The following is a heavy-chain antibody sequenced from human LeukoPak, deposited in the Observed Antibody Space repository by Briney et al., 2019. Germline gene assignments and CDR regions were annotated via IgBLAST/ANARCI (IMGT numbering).Heavy chain of an antibody. CDR2: ISPRGGT. D-gene: IGHD5-12*01. CDR3: ARVRGYSGYGRAP. Sequence: PSQTLSLTCTVSGGSINGGNYYWTWLRQPAGKGLEWIGRISPRGGTNHNPSLTSRVTISVDTSKNQFSLKLNFVTAADTAVYYCARVRGYSGYGRAPWGQGTLVTVSS. V-gene: IGHV4-61*02. CDR1: GGSINGGNYY. J-gene: IGHJ5*02.